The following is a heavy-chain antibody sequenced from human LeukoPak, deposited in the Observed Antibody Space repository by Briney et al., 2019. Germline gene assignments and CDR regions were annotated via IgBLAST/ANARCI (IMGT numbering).Heavy chain of an antibody. V-gene: IGHV4-34*01. CDR2: INHSGST. J-gene: IGHJ6*02. D-gene: IGHD3-3*01. Sequence: SETLSLTCAVYGGSFSGYYWSWIRQPPGKGLEWIGEINHSGSTNYNPSLKSRVTISVDTSKNQFSLKLSSVTAADTAVYYCARGAIFGVTTRGYGMDVWGQGTTVTVSS. CDR3: ARGAIFGVTTRGYGMDV. CDR1: GGSFSGYY.